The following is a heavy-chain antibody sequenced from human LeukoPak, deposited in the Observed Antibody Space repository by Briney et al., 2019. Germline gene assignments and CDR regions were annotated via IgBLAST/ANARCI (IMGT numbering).Heavy chain of an antibody. CDR1: GFTFSSNW. CDR3: AKTATGGNNWFDP. D-gene: IGHD3-16*01. V-gene: IGHV3-7*03. J-gene: IGHJ5*02. CDR2: IQPDGSEQ. Sequence: AGGSLRLSCVASGFTFSSNWMSWVRQAPGKGLEWVGNIQPDGSEQYPVDSVKGRFTISRDNSKNTLYLQMNSLRAEDTAVYYCAKTATGGNNWFDPWGQGTLVTVSS.